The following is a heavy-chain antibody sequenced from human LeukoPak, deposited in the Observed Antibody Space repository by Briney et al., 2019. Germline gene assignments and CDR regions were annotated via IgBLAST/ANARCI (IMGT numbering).Heavy chain of an antibody. CDR1: GGSISSYY. CDR2: IYYSGST. CDR3: ARASRGSSGWYGEFDY. J-gene: IGHJ4*02. D-gene: IGHD6-19*01. V-gene: IGHV4-59*01. Sequence: SENLSLTCTVSGGSISSYYWSWIRQPPGKGLEWIGYIYYSGSTNYNPSLKSRVTISVDTSKNQFSLKLSSVTAADTAVYYCARASRGSSGWYGEFDYWGQGTLVTVSS.